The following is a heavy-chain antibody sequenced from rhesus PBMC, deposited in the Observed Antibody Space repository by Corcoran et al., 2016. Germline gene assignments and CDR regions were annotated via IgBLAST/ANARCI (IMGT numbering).Heavy chain of an antibody. J-gene: IGHJ4*01. D-gene: IGHD1-20*01. CDR3: ARARTWNNWED. CDR1: GASITSDF. Sequence: QVQLQESGQGLVKPSETLPLTCAVSGASITSDFWSWIRQAPGRGLEWIGRIYGSGGNTAYHPPLMERVTLSIDTSKNQFSLKLNSVTAADTAVYYCARARTWNNWEDWGQGVLVTVSS. V-gene: IGHV4S2*01. CDR2: IYGSGGNT.